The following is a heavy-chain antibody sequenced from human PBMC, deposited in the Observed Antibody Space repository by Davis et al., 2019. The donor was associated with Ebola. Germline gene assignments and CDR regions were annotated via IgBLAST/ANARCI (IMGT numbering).Heavy chain of an antibody. V-gene: IGHV1-2*02. CDR2: INPNTDDR. D-gene: IGHD2-2*01. CDR1: GYIFTGYY. CDR3: ARESGYCSSTSCSKQSFDY. Sequence: ASVKVSCKTSGYIFTGYYMHRVRQAPGQGLEWMGWINPNTDDRGYVQKFQDRVTMTRDTSINTVYMQLSGVTSDDTAVYFCARESGYCSSTSCSKQSFDYWGQGTLVTVPS. J-gene: IGHJ4*02.